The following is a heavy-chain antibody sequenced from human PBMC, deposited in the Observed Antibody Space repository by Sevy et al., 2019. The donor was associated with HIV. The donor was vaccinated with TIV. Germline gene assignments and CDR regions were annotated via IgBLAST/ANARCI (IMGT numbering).Heavy chain of an antibody. V-gene: IGHV1-69*13. Sequence: ASVKVSCKASGGTFSSYAISWVRQAPGQGLEWMGGIIPIFGTANYAQKFQGRVTITADESTSTAYMELRSLRSRDTAVYYSARDQEVAMVRGVISGYYYYGMDVWGQGTTVTVSS. CDR3: ARDQEVAMVRGVISGYYYYGMDV. J-gene: IGHJ6*02. D-gene: IGHD3-10*01. CDR2: IIPIFGTA. CDR1: GGTFSSYA.